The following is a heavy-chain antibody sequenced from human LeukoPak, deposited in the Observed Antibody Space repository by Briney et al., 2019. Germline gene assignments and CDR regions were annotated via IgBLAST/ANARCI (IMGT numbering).Heavy chain of an antibody. V-gene: IGHV5-51*01. J-gene: IGHJ6*02. CDR3: AMALGYCSGGSCYSPYYGMDV. Sequence: GESLKISCKGSGYSFTSYWIGWVRQMPGTGLEWMGIIYPGDSDTRYSPSFQGQVTISADKSISTAYLQWSSLKASDTAMYYCAMALGYCSGGSCYSPYYGMDVWGQGTTVTVSS. D-gene: IGHD2-15*01. CDR1: GYSFTSYW. CDR2: IYPGDSDT.